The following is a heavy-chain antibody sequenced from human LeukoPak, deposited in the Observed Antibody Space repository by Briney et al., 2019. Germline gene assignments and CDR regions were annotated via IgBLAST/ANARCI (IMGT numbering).Heavy chain of an antibody. D-gene: IGHD6-13*01. CDR2: IYPGDSDT. CDR3: ARPVHPGYSSSWLGAFDI. CDR1: GYSFTSYW. V-gene: IGHV5-51*01. J-gene: IGHJ3*02. Sequence: GESLKISCKGSGYSFTSYWIGWVRQMPGKGLEWMGIIYPGDSDTRYSPSFQGQVTISADKSISTAYLQWSSLKASDTAMYYCARPVHPGYSSSWLGAFDIWGQGTMVTVSS.